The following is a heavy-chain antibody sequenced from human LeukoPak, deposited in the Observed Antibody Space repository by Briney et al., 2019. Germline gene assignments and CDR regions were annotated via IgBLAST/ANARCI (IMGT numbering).Heavy chain of an antibody. CDR1: GGSISSGSYY. CDR2: IYTSGST. CDR3: ASREYSSSSYYYMDV. D-gene: IGHD6-6*01. V-gene: IGHV4-61*02. J-gene: IGHJ6*03. Sequence: SETLSLTCTVSGGSISSGSYYWSWIRQPAGKGLEWIGRIYTSGSTNYNPSLKSRVTMSVDTSKNQFSLKLSSVTAADTAVYYCASREYSSSSYYYMDVWGKGTTVTVSS.